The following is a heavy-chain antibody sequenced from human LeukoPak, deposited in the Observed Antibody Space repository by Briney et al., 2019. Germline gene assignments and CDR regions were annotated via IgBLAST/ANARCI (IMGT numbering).Heavy chain of an antibody. V-gene: IGHV1-46*01. Sequence: ASVKVSSKASRYTFTSYYMYWVRQAPGRGLEWMGIINPSGGSTSYAQKFQGRVTMTRDMSTSTVYMELSSLRSEDTAVYYCARGARERGYSYGYSLTLDYWGQGTLVTVSS. D-gene: IGHD5-18*01. J-gene: IGHJ4*02. CDR2: INPSGGST. CDR3: ARGARERGYSYGYSLTLDY. CDR1: RYTFTSYY.